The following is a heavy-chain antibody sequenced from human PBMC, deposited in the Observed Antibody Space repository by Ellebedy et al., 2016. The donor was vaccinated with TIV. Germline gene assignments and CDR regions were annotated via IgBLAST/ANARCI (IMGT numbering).Heavy chain of an antibody. Sequence: PGGSLRLSCAASGFTFSDYWMSSVSQAPGKGLVWVANIKQDGSEKWYVDSVKGRFTISRDNAKNSLYLQMSSLRAEDTAVYYCARDQGWAYPGSTRFDYWGQGTLVTVSS. CDR2: IKQDGSEK. V-gene: IGHV3-7*01. CDR3: ARDQGWAYPGSTRFDY. J-gene: IGHJ4*03. D-gene: IGHD3-10*01. CDR1: GFTFSDYW.